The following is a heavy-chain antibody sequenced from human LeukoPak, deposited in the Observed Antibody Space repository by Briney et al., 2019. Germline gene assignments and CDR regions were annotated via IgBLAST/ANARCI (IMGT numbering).Heavy chain of an antibody. D-gene: IGHD5-18*01. CDR1: GFTFSNAW. CDR3: TTGGSAMAQYYFYMDV. CDR2: IKSKTDGGPT. J-gene: IGHJ6*03. Sequence: KTGGSLRLSCAASGFTFSNAWMSWVRQAPGKGLEWVGHIKSKTDGGPTDYAAPGKGRFTISRDDSKNTLSLQMNSLKTEDTAVYYCTTGGSAMAQYYFYMDVWGKGAKVTVSS. V-gene: IGHV3-15*01.